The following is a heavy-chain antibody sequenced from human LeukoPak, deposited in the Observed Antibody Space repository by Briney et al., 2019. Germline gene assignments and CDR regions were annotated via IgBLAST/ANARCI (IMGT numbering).Heavy chain of an antibody. CDR1: GFTFSSYA. Sequence: PGRSLRLSCAASGFTFSSYAMHWVRQAPGKGLEWVAVISHDGSNKYYADSVKGRFTISRDNSKNTLYLQMNSLRAEDTAVYYCARASLPYCSSTSCYGRFDPWGQGTLVTVSS. CDR2: ISHDGSNK. V-gene: IGHV3-30-3*01. CDR3: ARASLPYCSSTSCYGRFDP. J-gene: IGHJ5*02. D-gene: IGHD2-2*01.